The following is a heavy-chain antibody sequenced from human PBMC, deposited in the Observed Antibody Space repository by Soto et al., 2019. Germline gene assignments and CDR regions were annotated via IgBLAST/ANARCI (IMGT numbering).Heavy chain of an antibody. CDR3: ARSVEGHFDY. J-gene: IGHJ4*02. CDR1: GFKFSIYS. D-gene: IGHD6-19*01. V-gene: IGHV3-48*02. Sequence: EVQQVESGGGLVRPGESLRLSCAASGFKFSIYSMNWIRQAPGKGLEWVSYITSDTLTIRYADSVRGRFIISRDNAGNSVFLQMNSLRDEDTATYYCARSVEGHFDYWGQGALVTVSS. CDR2: ITSDTLTI.